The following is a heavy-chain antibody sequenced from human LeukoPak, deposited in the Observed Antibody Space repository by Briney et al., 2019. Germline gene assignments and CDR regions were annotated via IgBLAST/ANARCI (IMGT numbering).Heavy chain of an antibody. V-gene: IGHV1-8*01. Sequence: EASVTVSCKASGYTFITSDINWVRQASGQGLEWMGYIDPESGYTTYAQKFQGRVTMTRYTSTSTAYMELSSLTPDDTAIYYCTRKLRLDEHWGQGTLVAVSS. CDR3: TRKLRLDEH. D-gene: IGHD1-7*01. CDR1: GYTFITSD. CDR2: IDPESGYT. J-gene: IGHJ4*02.